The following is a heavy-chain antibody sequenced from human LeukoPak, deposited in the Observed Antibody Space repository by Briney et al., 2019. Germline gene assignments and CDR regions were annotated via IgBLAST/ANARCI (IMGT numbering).Heavy chain of an antibody. CDR1: GGSISSYY. D-gene: IGHD3-10*01. V-gene: IGHV4-59*01. J-gene: IGHJ3*02. CDR3: ARSDGYGLVGI. CDR2: IYYSGST. Sequence: SETLSLTCTVSGGSISSYYWSWIRQPPGKGLEWIGYIYYSGSTNYNPSLKSRVTISVDTSKNQFSLKLSSVTAADTAVYYCARSDGYGLVGIWGQGTMVTVSS.